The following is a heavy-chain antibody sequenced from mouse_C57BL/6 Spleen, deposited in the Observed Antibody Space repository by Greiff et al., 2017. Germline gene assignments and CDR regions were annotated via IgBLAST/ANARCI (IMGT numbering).Heavy chain of an antibody. Sequence: EVMLVESGGDLVKPGGSLKLSCAASGFTFSSYGMSWVRQTPDKRLEWVATISSGGSYTYYPDSVKGRFTISRDNAKNTLYLQMSSLKSEDTAMYYCALQGRGGDWYFDVWGTGTTVTVSS. CDR2: ISSGGSYT. CDR3: ALQGRGGDWYFDV. CDR1: GFTFSSYG. V-gene: IGHV5-6*01. D-gene: IGHD1-1*02. J-gene: IGHJ1*03.